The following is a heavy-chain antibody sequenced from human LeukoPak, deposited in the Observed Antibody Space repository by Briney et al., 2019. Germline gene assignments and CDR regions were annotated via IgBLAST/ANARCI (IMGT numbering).Heavy chain of an antibody. CDR3: ARPTRSGWYYY. J-gene: IGHJ4*02. CDR1: GGSISSSSYY. D-gene: IGHD6-19*01. CDR2: IYYSGST. V-gene: IGHV4-39*01. Sequence: SETLSLTCTVSGGSISSSSYYWGWLRQPPGKGREWIGSIYYSGSTYYNPSLKSRVTISVDTSKNQFSLKLSSVTAADTAVYYCARPTRSGWYYYWGQGTLVTVSS.